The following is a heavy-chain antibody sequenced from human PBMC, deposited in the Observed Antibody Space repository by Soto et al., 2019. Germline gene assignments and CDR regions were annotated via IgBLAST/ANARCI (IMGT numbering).Heavy chain of an antibody. D-gene: IGHD3-10*01. CDR3: AKDRDTMVRGVRYYYYYGMDV. V-gene: IGHV3-30*18. CDR1: GFTFSSYG. J-gene: IGHJ6*01. CDR2: ISYDGSNK. Sequence: QVQLVESGGGVVQPGRSLRLSCAASGFTFSSYGMHWVRQAPGKGLEWVAVISYDGSNKYYADSVKGRFTISRDNSKNTLYLQMNSLRAEDTAVYYCAKDRDTMVRGVRYYYYYGMDVW.